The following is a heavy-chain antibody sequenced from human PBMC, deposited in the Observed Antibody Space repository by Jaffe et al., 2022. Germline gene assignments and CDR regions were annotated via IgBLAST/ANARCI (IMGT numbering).Heavy chain of an antibody. CDR3: ARSITIFGVVSRRAPAYFDY. CDR2: ISAYNGNT. Sequence: QVQLVQSGAEVKKPGASVKVSCKASGYTFTSYGISWVRQAPGQGLEWMGWISAYNGNTNYAQKLQGRVTMTTDTSTSTAYMELRSLRSDDTAVYYCARSITIFGVVSRRAPAYFDYWGQGTLVTVSS. V-gene: IGHV1-18*01. D-gene: IGHD3-3*01. J-gene: IGHJ4*02. CDR1: GYTFTSYG.